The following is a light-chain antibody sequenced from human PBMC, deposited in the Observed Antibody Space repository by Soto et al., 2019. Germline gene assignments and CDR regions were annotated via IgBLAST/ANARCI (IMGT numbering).Light chain of an antibody. CDR3: QQYNSWPPIT. CDR1: ESVSRN. Sequence: VVMTQSPATLSVSPGERATLSCRASESVSRNLAWYQQKPGQAPRLLIYDASTRATGIPDRFSGGGSGTEITLTISSLQSEDFVVYYCQQYNSWPPITFGQGTRLENK. V-gene: IGKV3-15*01. J-gene: IGKJ5*01. CDR2: DAS.